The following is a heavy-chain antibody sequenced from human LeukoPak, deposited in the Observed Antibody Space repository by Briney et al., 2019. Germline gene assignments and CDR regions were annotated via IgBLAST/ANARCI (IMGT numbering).Heavy chain of an antibody. Sequence: PGGSLRLSCAASGFTFSSYEMNWVRQAPGKGLEWVSYISSSGSTIYYADSVKGRFTVSRDNSKNTLYLQMNSLRVEDTAVYYCAKGVRYYYDASGTGNDAFDIWGQGTMVTVSS. V-gene: IGHV3-48*03. J-gene: IGHJ3*02. CDR2: ISSSGSTI. CDR1: GFTFSSYE. D-gene: IGHD3-22*01. CDR3: AKGVRYYYDASGTGNDAFDI.